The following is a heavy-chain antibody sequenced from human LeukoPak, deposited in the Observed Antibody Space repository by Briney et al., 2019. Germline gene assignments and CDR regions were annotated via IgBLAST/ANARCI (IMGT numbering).Heavy chain of an antibody. J-gene: IGHJ4*02. Sequence: SETLSLTCTVSGGSISSYYWSWIRQPPGKGLEWIGYIYYSGSTNYNPSLKSRVTISVDTSKNQFSLKLSSVTAADTAVYYCARAHQRRDGYNYFGYWGQGTLVTVSS. CDR2: IYYSGST. CDR3: ARAHQRRDGYNYFGY. D-gene: IGHD5-24*01. V-gene: IGHV4-59*01. CDR1: GGSISSYY.